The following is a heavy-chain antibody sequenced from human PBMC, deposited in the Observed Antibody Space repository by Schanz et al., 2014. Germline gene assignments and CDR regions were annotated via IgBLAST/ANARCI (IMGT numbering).Heavy chain of an antibody. CDR2: ISRDGTTS. V-gene: IGHV3-11*01. J-gene: IGHJ3*01. Sequence: VQLEESGGGLVKPGGSLRLSCAASGFIFNDYYMNWIRQAPGKGLEWLSYISRDGTTSYYADSVKGRFTISRDNAKNSLYLEMTSLRAEDTAVYFCARDGGRDGYNLAFDVWGQGTLVTVSS. CDR1: GFIFNDYY. D-gene: IGHD5-12*01. CDR3: ARDGGRDGYNLAFDV.